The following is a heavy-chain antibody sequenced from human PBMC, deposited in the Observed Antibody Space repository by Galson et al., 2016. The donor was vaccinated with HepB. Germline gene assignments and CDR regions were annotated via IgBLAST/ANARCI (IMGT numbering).Heavy chain of an antibody. Sequence: SLRLSCAASGFTFSSYGMHWVRQAPGKGLEWVAVIWYDGTNKYYADPVKGRFTISRENSKNTLSLQMNSLRAEDTAVYYCAKDQVDTWNVVGMDVWGQGTTVTVSS. D-gene: IGHD2-21*01. CDR2: IWYDGTNK. CDR1: GFTFSSYG. J-gene: IGHJ6*02. V-gene: IGHV3-33*06. CDR3: AKDQVDTWNVVGMDV.